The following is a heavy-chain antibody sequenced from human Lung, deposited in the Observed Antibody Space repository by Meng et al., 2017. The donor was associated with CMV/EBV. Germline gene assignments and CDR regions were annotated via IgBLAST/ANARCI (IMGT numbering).Heavy chain of an antibody. Sequence: GGSXRLXCAASGFRFDDYGMHWVRQTPGKGLEWVAFIRHDGTNKFYGDSVKGRFTISRDNSKNTVYLQMNSLRPEETAVYYCAKDLLLFGGPNAYFDQWGQGT. J-gene: IGHJ4*02. V-gene: IGHV3-30*02. CDR2: IRHDGTNK. CDR1: GFRFDDYG. CDR3: AKDLLLFGGPNAYFDQ. D-gene: IGHD3-16*01.